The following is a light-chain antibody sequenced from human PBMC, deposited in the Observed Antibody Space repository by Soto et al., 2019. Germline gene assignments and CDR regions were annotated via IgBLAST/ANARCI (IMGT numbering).Light chain of an antibody. CDR3: QQYGGSPPVFT. V-gene: IGKV3-20*01. CDR1: QRVRSNY. J-gene: IGKJ3*01. CDR2: GTS. Sequence: EIVLTQSPGTLSLSPRERATLSCRASQRVRSNYLAWYQQKPGQTPRLVMYGTSNRATGIPDRFSGSGSGTEFILTISRVEPEDFAVYFCQQYGGSPPVFTFGPGTKVEIK.